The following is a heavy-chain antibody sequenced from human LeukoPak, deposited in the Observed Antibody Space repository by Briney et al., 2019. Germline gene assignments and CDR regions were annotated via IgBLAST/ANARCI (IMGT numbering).Heavy chain of an antibody. CDR3: AREVGGGATNYFDY. CDR2: ISSSSSYI. Sequence: AGGSLRLSCAASGFTFSSYSMNWVRQAPGKGLEWVSSISSSSSYIYYADSVKGRFTISRDNAKNSLYLQMNSLRADDTAVYYCAREVGGGATNYFDYWGQGTLVTVSS. D-gene: IGHD1-26*01. V-gene: IGHV3-21*04. CDR1: GFTFSSYS. J-gene: IGHJ4*02.